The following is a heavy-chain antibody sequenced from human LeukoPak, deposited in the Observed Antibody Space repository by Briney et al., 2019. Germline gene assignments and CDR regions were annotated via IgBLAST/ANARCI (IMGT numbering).Heavy chain of an antibody. CDR3: TRVSIHGDSDY. CDR1: GGSINDYY. J-gene: IGHJ4*02. Sequence: SETLSLTCTVSGGSINDYYWSWIRQSPGKGPEWIGYIYYTGRTKYNPSVQSRVTISVDTSKNQFSLNLRSVTSADTAVYFCTRVSIHGDSDYWGQRTLVTVSS. V-gene: IGHV4-59*01. CDR2: IYYTGRT.